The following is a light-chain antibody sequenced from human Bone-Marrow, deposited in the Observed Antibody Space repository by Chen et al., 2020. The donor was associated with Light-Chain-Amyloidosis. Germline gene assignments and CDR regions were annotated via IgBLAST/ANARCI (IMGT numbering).Light chain of an antibody. V-gene: IGKV1-8*01. CDR3: QQYYSYPPGIT. CDR1: QGISSY. CDR2: AAS. Sequence: AIRMTQSPSSLSASTGDRVTIPCRASQGISSYLAWYQQKPGKAPKLLIYAASTLQSGVPSRFSGSGSGTDFTLTISCLQSEDFATYYCQQYYSYPPGITFGQGTRLEIK. J-gene: IGKJ5*01.